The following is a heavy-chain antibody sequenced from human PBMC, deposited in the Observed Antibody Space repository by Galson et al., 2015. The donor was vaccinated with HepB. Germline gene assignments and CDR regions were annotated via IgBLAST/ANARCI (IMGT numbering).Heavy chain of an antibody. J-gene: IGHJ4*02. CDR2: IWYDGSKK. CDR1: GFTFSGYG. CDR3: VRGTFGVDY. D-gene: IGHD3-3*01. V-gene: IGHV3-33*01. Sequence: SLRLSCAASGFTFSGYGMHWVRQAPGKGLEWVAVIWYDGSKKYYVDSVKGRFSISRDNSKNMLYLQMNSLRAEDTAVYYCVRGTFGVDYWGQGTLVTVSS.